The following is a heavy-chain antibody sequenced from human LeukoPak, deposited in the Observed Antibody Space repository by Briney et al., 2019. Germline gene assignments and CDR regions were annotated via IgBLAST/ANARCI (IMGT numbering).Heavy chain of an antibody. V-gene: IGHV4-39*02. Sequence: PSETLSLTCTVSGDSISTSDYYWAWIRQPPGKGLEWIGRITYSGNTYYNPSLQSRVTISADTSKNHFSLKLTSVTAADTAVYYCATSSSSTYYDVLNEYRGRDWSDPWGQGTLVTVSS. CDR3: ATSSSSTYYDVLNEYRGRDWSDP. D-gene: IGHD3-9*01. J-gene: IGHJ5*02. CDR2: ITYSGNT. CDR1: GDSISTSDYY.